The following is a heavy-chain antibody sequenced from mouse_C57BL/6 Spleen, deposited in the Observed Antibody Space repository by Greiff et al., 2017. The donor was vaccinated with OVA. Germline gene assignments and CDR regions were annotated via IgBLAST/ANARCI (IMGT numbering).Heavy chain of an antibody. CDR2: IRLKSDNYAT. D-gene: IGHD1-1*01. CDR1: GFTFSNYW. J-gene: IGHJ2*01. Sequence: EVKLQESGGGLVQPGGSMKLSCVASGFTFSNYWMNWVRQSPEKGLEWVAQIRLKSDNYATHYAESVKGRFTISRDDSKSSVYLQMNNLRAEDTGIYYCTEGYYGVDYWGQGTTLTVSS. V-gene: IGHV6-3*01. CDR3: TEGYYGVDY.